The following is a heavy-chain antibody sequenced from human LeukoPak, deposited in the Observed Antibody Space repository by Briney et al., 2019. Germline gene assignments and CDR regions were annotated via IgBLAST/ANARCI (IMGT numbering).Heavy chain of an antibody. CDR2: IGDYI. V-gene: IGHV3-23*01. D-gene: IGHD3-16*01. CDR3: TKDSQGFYGGFWYGTYGMDV. Sequence: GGSLRLSCGASGFGFDNFAMTWVGRARGKGREWVATIGDYIHYADSVRGRFTISRDNSRKTVFLQMNGLTSEDAATYYCTKDSQGFYGGFWYGTYGMDVWGQGTTVTVSS. J-gene: IGHJ6*02. CDR1: GFGFDNFA.